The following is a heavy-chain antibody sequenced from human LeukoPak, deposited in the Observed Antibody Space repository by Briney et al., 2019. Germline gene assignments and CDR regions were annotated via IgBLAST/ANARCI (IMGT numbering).Heavy chain of an antibody. CDR2: IKSGSPII. D-gene: IGHD4-11*01. V-gene: IGHV3-11*04. CDR1: GFSLIDYY. CDR3: ARVHNTVH. J-gene: IGHJ4*02. Sequence: PGGSLRLSCAASGFSLIDYYVTWLRQVPGKGLEWLSYIKSGSPIIFYADSVKGRFSVSRDNANNSVHLQMTNLRDDDTAVYYCARVHNTVHWGQGVQVTVSS.